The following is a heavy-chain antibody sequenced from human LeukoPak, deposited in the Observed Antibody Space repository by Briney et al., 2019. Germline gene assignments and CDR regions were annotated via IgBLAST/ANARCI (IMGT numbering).Heavy chain of an antibody. D-gene: IGHD2-8*01. Sequence: GGSLRLSCAASDSIFRHYGMHWVRQAPGKGLEWVAVIGDDGGDKYYEDSVKGRFTISRDNTKNTVYLQMDSLRVEDTAVYYCAGGNGCHPLTSHWGRGTLVTVSS. CDR1: DSIFRHYG. J-gene: IGHJ1*01. CDR3: AGGNGCHPLTSH. CDR2: IGDDGGDK. V-gene: IGHV3-33*03.